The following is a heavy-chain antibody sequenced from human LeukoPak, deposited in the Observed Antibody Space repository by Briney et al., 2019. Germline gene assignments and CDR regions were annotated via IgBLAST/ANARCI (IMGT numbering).Heavy chain of an antibody. J-gene: IGHJ6*02. CDR2: ISAYNGNT. Sequence: ASVKVSCKASGYTFTSYGISWVRQAPGQGLEWMGWISAYNGNTDYAQKLQGRVTMTTDTSTSTAYMELRSLRSDDTAVYYCARDTTGWPEYYYSYGMDVWGQGTTVTVSS. CDR1: GYTFTSYG. D-gene: IGHD4-17*01. CDR3: ARDTTGWPEYYYSYGMDV. V-gene: IGHV1-18*01.